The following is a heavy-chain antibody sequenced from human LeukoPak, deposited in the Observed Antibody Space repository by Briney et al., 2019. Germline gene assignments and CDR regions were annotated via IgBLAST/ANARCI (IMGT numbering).Heavy chain of an antibody. CDR1: GGSISSFY. V-gene: IGHV4-59*08. Sequence: SGTLSLTCTVSGGSISSFYWSCIWQPPRRGLGWVGYIYYSGSASYNPSLKSRVTISVDTSKNQLSLKLSSVTAADTAVYYCARHVYETSAYTSADGYFFDYWGQGTLVTVSS. CDR2: IYYSGSA. J-gene: IGHJ4*02. D-gene: IGHD3-22*01. CDR3: ARHVYETSAYTSADGYFFDY.